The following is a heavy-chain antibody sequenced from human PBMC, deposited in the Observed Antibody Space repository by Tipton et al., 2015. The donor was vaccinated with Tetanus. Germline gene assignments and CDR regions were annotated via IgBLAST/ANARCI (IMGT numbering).Heavy chain of an antibody. Sequence: QSGPEVKRPGSSVKVSCKASGGTFSNYAISWVRQAPGQGLEWMGGIIPIFGTAKYAQKFQGRVTITADESTSTAYMELSSLRSEDTAVYYCARKWDIVAVSAANYYDLDVWGQGTTVTVSS. V-gene: IGHV1-69*01. CDR1: GGTFSNYA. CDR3: ARKWDIVAVSAANYYDLDV. CDR2: IIPIFGTA. D-gene: IGHD2-2*01. J-gene: IGHJ6*02.